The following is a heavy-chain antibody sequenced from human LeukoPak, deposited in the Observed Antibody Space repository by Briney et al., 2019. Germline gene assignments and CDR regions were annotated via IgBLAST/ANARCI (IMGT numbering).Heavy chain of an antibody. V-gene: IGHV4-59*01. D-gene: IGHD2-15*01. CDR3: ARGGGIFTYYYYMDV. CDR2: IYYSGST. J-gene: IGHJ6*03. CDR1: GGSISSYY. Sequence: SETLSLTCSVSGGSISSYYWSWIRQPPGKGLEWIGYIYYSGSTNYNPSLKSRVTISVDTSKNQFSLKLSSVTAADTAVYYCARGGGIFTYYYYMDVWGKGTTVTISS.